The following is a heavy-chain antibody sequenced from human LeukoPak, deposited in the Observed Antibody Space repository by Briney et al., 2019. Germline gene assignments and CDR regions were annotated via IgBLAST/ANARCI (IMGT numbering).Heavy chain of an antibody. CDR1: GFTFSGSA. D-gene: IGHD3-22*01. CDR3: AKRRYDRSGYFDY. V-gene: IGHV3-23*01. Sequence: PGGSLRLSCAASGFTFSGSAMGWVRQAPGKGLEWVSAITDAGDTTNYADSVKGRFTISRDNSKNTLYLQMNSLRAGDTAVYYCAKRRYDRSGYFDYWGQGTLVTVSS. J-gene: IGHJ4*02. CDR2: ITDAGDTT.